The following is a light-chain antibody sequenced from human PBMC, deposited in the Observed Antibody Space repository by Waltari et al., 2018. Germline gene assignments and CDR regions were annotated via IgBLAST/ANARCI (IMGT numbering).Light chain of an antibody. CDR1: SSDVADYHF. V-gene: IGLV2-14*03. Sequence: QSALTQPPSVPGSPGQSITIPCPGTSSDVADYHFASSYQHTPGKPPKTLINYATHPGTVPKVISHDVSNRPSGVSSRFSASKSGNTASLTISWLQAEDEADYYCSSYTSTHIPFVFGTGTKVTVL. CDR3: SSYTSTHIPFV. CDR2: DVS. J-gene: IGLJ1*01.